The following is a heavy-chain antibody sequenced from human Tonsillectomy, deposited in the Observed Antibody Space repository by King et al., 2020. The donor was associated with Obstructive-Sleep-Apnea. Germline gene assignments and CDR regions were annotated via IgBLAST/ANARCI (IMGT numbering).Heavy chain of an antibody. CDR2: ISGNSDNI. CDR1: GFTFDDYA. CDR3: AKDKAAAPYWYFDL. Sequence: VQLVESGGGLVQPGRSLRLSCAASGFTFDDYAMHWVRQAPGKGLEWVSVISGNSDNIDYADSLKGRFTISRDNAKNSLYLQMNSLRAEDTALYYCAKDKAAAPYWYFDLWGRGTLVTVSS. D-gene: IGHD6-13*01. J-gene: IGHJ2*01. V-gene: IGHV3-9*01.